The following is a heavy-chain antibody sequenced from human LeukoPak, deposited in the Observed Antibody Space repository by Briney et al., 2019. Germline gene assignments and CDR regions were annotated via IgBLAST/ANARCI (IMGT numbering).Heavy chain of an antibody. D-gene: IGHD5-24*01. CDR1: GFTFSRYW. J-gene: IGHJ4*02. Sequence: PGGSLRLSCAAAGFTFSRYWMNWVRRAPGQGVEWVASVKEDGSEKHYVDSVKGRFTISRDNAKNSLYLQMNNMRVEDTAVYYCATGTWLGNGYWGQGTLVTVSS. CDR3: ATGTWLGNGY. V-gene: IGHV3-7*01. CDR2: VKEDGSEK.